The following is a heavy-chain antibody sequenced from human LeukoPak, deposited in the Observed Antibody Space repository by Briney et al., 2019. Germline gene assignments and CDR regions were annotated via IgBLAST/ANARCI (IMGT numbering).Heavy chain of an antibody. CDR2: ISWNSGSI. CDR3: AKGEIAADSLTPFDY. Sequence: SGGSLRLSCAASGFTFDDYAMHWVRQAPGEGLEWVSGISWNSGSIGYADSVKGRFTISRDNAKNSLCLQMNSLRAEDTALYYCAKGEIAADSLTPFDYWGQGTLVTVSS. CDR1: GFTFDDYA. J-gene: IGHJ4*02. V-gene: IGHV3-9*01. D-gene: IGHD6-13*01.